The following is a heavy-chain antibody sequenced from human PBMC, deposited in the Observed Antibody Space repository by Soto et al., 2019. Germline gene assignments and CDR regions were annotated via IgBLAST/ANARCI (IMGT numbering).Heavy chain of an antibody. CDR1: GGSISSGGYS. J-gene: IGHJ6*02. D-gene: IGHD3-10*01. V-gene: IGHV4-30-2*01. Sequence: SETLSLTWAVSGGSISSGGYSWSWIRQPPGKGLEWIGYIYHSGSTYYNPSLKSRVTISVDRSKNQFSLKLSSVTAADTAVYYSATGFTGSGSYFLGYYYGMDVWGQGTTVTVSS. CDR3: ATGFTGSGSYFLGYYYGMDV. CDR2: IYHSGST.